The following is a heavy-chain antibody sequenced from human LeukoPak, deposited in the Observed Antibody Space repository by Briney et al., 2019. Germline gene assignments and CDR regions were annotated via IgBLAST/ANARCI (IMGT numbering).Heavy chain of an antibody. J-gene: IGHJ4*02. Sequence: ASVKVSCKASGGTFSSYAISWVRQAPGQGLEWMGGISPIFGTANYAQKFQGRVTITADESTSTAYMELSSLRSEDTAVHYCARGTTNYYDSSGYYVYADYFDYWGQGTLVTVSS. CDR3: ARGTTNYYDSSGYYVYADYFDY. V-gene: IGHV1-69*13. CDR2: ISPIFGTA. CDR1: GGTFSSYA. D-gene: IGHD3-22*01.